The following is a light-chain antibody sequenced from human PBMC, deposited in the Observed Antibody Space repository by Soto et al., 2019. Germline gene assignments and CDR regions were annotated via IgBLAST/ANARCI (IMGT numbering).Light chain of an antibody. CDR3: MQALQIPWT. V-gene: IGKV2-28*01. CDR1: QSLLYSNGYNY. J-gene: IGKJ1*01. CDR2: LGS. Sequence: DIVMTQSPLSLPVTPGEPASISCRSSQSLLYSNGYNYLDWYLQKPGQSPQLLIYLGSNRASGVPDRFRGSGSGTDFTLNISRVEAEDVGVYYCMQALQIPWTFGQGTKVEIK.